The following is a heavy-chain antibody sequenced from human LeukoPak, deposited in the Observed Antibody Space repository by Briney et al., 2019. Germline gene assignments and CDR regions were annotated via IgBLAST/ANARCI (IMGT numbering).Heavy chain of an antibody. Sequence: PSETLSLTCTVSGGSISSYYWSWIRQPPGKGLEWIGYIYYSGSTNYNPSLKSRVTISVDTSKNQFSLKLSSVTAADTAVYYCARDYYVMTYYYGMDVWGQGTTVTVSS. CDR1: GGSISSYY. CDR2: IYYSGST. V-gene: IGHV4-59*01. D-gene: IGHD3-10*02. J-gene: IGHJ6*02. CDR3: ARDYYVMTYYYGMDV.